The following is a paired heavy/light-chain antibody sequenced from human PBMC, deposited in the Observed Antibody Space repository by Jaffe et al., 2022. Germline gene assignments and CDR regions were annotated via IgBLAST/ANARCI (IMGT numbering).Heavy chain of an antibody. CDR1: GFTFSSYG. V-gene: IGHV3-30*18. CDR2: ISYDGSNK. CDR3: ANIPGRSWSGFREPNFDY. J-gene: IGHJ4*02. Sequence: QVQLVESGGGVVQPGRSLRLSCAASGFTFSSYGMHWVRQAPGKGLEWVAVISYDGSNKYYADSVKGRFTISRDNSKNTLYLQMNSLRAEDTAVYYCANIPGRSWSGFREPNFDYWGQGTLVTVSS. D-gene: IGHD3-10*01.
Light chain of an antibody. CDR3: QQYDNLPWG. CDR2: DAS. J-gene: IGKJ4*01. CDR1: QDISNY. Sequence: DIQMTQSPSSLSASVGDRVTITCQASQDISNYLNWYQQKPGKAPKLLIYDASNLETGVPSRFSGSGSGTDFTFTISSLQPEDIATYYCQQYDNLPWGFGGGTKVEIK. V-gene: IGKV1-33*01.